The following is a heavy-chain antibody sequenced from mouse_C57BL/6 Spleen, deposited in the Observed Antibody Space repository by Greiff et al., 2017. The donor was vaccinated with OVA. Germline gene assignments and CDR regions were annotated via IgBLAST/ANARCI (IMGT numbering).Heavy chain of an antibody. CDR2: INPSTGGT. J-gene: IGHJ4*01. CDR3: ARTYKDARDD. Sequence: VQLQQSGPELVKPGASVKLSCKASGYSFTGYYMNWVKQSPEKSLEWIGEINPSTGGTTYNQKFKAKATLTVDKASSTAYMQLKSLTSEDSAVYYCARTYKDARDDWGQGTSVTVSS. D-gene: IGHD1-3*01. CDR1: GYSFTGYY. V-gene: IGHV1-42*01.